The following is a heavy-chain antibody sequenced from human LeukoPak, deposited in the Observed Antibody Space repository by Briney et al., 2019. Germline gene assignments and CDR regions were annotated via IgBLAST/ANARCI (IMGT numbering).Heavy chain of an antibody. CDR2: INTDGSTT. CDR1: GYTFSTYW. J-gene: IGHJ4*02. Sequence: PSGGSLRLSCGGSGYTFSTYWMHWVRQGPGKGLVWVSRINTDGSTTSYADSVRGRFTISRDNAKNTLYLQMNSLRAEDTAVYYCTRDTFGARDSWGQRTLVTVSS. V-gene: IGHV3-74*01. CDR3: TRDTFGARDS. D-gene: IGHD3-10*01.